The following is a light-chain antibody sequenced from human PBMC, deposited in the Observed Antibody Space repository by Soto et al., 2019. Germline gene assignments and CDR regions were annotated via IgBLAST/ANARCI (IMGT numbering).Light chain of an antibody. V-gene: IGKV1-27*01. J-gene: IGKJ1*01. Sequence: DIQMTQSPSSLSASVGDRVTITCRASQGISNYLAWYQQKPGRVPTLLISAASTLQSGVPSRFRVSGSGTDFTLTITSLQPEDVATYYCQRYNDGSTFGQGTKVEI. CDR1: QGISNY. CDR2: AAS. CDR3: QRYNDGST.